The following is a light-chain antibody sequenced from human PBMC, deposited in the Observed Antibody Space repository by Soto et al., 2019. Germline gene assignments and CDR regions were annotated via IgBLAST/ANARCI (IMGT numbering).Light chain of an antibody. CDR2: LAT. CDR3: MQALQTPFT. J-gene: IGKJ4*01. V-gene: IGKV2-28*01. CDR1: RSLLQTNGNTY. Sequence: DIVMTQSPLSLPVTPGEPASISCRSSRSLLQTNGNTYLDWYLQKPGQSPQLLISLATNRASGVPDRFSGSGSGPDFTLQISRVEAEDVGVYYCMQALQTPFTFGGGTKVDIK.